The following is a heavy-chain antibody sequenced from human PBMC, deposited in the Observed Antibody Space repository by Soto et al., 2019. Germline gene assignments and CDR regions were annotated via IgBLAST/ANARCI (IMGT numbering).Heavy chain of an antibody. Sequence: SETLSLTCTVSGGSISSGGYYWSWIRQHPGKGLEWIGYIYYSGSTYYNPSLKSQVTISVDTSKNQFSLKLSSVTAADTAVYYCARGYYDFWSATPGGMDVWGQGTTVTVSS. V-gene: IGHV4-31*01. CDR2: IYYSGST. CDR3: ARGYYDFWSATPGGMDV. J-gene: IGHJ6*02. CDR1: GGSISSGGYY. D-gene: IGHD3-3*01.